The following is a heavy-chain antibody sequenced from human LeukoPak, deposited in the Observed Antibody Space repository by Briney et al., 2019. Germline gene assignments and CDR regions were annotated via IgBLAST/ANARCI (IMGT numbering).Heavy chain of an antibody. CDR3: ARVPEFGAGKFDY. Sequence: ASVKVSCKASGYTFTSYYMHWVRQAPGQGLEWMGIINPSGGSTSYAQKFQGRVTMTRDTSISTAYMELSRLRSDDTAVYYCARVPEFGAGKFDYWGQGTLVTVSS. CDR1: GYTFTSYY. J-gene: IGHJ4*02. CDR2: INPSGGST. V-gene: IGHV1-46*01. D-gene: IGHD3-10*01.